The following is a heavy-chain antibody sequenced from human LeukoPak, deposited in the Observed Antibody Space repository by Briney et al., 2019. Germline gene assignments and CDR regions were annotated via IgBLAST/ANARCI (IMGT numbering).Heavy chain of an antibody. D-gene: IGHD3-16*01. CDR2: ISYDGSNK. V-gene: IGHV3-30*18. Sequence: QSGGSLRLSCAASGFTFTNYGMHWVRQAPGKGLEWVAVISYDGSNKYYADSVKGRFTISRDNSKNTLYLQMNSLRAEDTAVYYCAKEWGGYPDNYFDFWGQGTLVTVSS. CDR1: GFTFTNYG. J-gene: IGHJ4*02. CDR3: AKEWGGYPDNYFDF.